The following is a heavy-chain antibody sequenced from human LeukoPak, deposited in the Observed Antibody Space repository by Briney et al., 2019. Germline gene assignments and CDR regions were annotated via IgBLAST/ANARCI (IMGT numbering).Heavy chain of an antibody. D-gene: IGHD6-19*01. Sequence: PGGSLRLSCAASGFTFSSYAMSWVRQAPGKGLEWVSAISGSGGSTYYADSVKGRFTISRDNSKNTLYLQMNSLRAEDTAVYYCAKDLVGSGWYSWFDYWGQGTLVTVSS. V-gene: IGHV3-23*01. CDR3: AKDLVGSGWYSWFDY. J-gene: IGHJ4*02. CDR2: ISGSGGST. CDR1: GFTFSSYA.